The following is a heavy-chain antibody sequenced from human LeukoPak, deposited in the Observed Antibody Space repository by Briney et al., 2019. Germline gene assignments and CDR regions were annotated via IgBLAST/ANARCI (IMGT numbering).Heavy chain of an antibody. D-gene: IGHD2-15*01. CDR3: ARDSLIGYCSGGSCYYYGMDV. V-gene: IGHV4-31*03. CDR2: IYYSGST. J-gene: IGHJ6*02. Sequence: SETLSLTCTVSGGSISSGGYYWSWIRQHPGKGLEWIGYIYYSGSTYYNPSLKSRVTISVDTSKNQFSLKLSSVTAADTAVYYCARDSLIGYCSGGSCYYYGMDVWGQGTTVTVSS. CDR1: GGSISSGGYY.